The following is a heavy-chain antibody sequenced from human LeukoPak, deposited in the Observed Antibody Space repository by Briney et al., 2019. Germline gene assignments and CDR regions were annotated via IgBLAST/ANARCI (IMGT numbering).Heavy chain of an antibody. Sequence: PWGSLRLSCAASGFTFSSYSMNWVRQAPGKGLEWVSSISSSSSYIYYADSVKGRFTISRDNAKNSLYLQKNSLRAEDTAVYYCARADTTAAAGDWGQGTLVTVCS. D-gene: IGHD6-13*01. CDR1: GFTFSSYS. CDR2: ISSSSSYI. J-gene: IGHJ4*02. V-gene: IGHV3-21*01. CDR3: ARADTTAAAGD.